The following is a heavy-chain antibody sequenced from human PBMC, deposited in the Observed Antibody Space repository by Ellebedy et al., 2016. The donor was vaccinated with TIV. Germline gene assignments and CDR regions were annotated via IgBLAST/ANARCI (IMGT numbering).Heavy chain of an antibody. D-gene: IGHD2-21*02. V-gene: IGHV3-33*01. Sequence: GESLKISCAASAFTFSSYGMHWVRQAPGKGLEWVAFTWYDGGNKYYADSVKGRFTISRDNSKDTLYLQMNNLGAEDTAVYYCARDRHVDRGDCLDNWGQGTLVTVSS. CDR1: AFTFSSYG. CDR2: TWYDGGNK. J-gene: IGHJ4*02. CDR3: ARDRHVDRGDCLDN.